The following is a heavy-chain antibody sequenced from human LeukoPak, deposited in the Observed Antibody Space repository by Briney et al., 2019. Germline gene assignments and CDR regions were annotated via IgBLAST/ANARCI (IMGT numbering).Heavy chain of an antibody. V-gene: IGHV3-30-3*01. D-gene: IGHD6-6*01. J-gene: IGHJ3*01. CDR2: ISSDGSSK. CDR1: GFTFGIYW. Sequence: GGSLRLSCAASGFTFGIYWMSWVRQAPGKGLEWVAVISSDGSSKNYADSMKGQFTISRDNSKNTLFLQMNSLRAEDTAVYYCARSSYSSSSSVWGQGTMVTVSS. CDR3: ARSSYSSSSSV.